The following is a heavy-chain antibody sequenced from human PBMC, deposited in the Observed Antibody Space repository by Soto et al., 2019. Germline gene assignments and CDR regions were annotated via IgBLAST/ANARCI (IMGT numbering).Heavy chain of an antibody. CDR3: ARGLILWFGELSRRGGYYYYMDV. V-gene: IGHV4-34*01. CDR2: INDSGYI. D-gene: IGHD3-10*01. Sequence: QVQLQQWGAGLLKPSETLSLTCAVYGGSLSGYQWTWIRQTPGKGLEWIGEINDSGYINYNPSLKSRVTILLDTPRKQISLKLSSVTAADSAVYYCARGLILWFGELSRRGGYYYYMDVWGKGTTVTVSS. J-gene: IGHJ6*03. CDR1: GGSLSGYQ.